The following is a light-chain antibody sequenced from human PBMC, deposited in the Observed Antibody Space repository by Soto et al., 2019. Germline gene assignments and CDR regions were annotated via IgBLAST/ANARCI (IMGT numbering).Light chain of an antibody. Sequence: QAVETQPPSASGSPGQSVTISCTGTSSDVGGYNYVSWYQQHPGKAPKLMIYEVSKRPSGVPDRFSGSKSGNTASLTVSGLQAEDEADYYCSSYAGSLYVFGTGTKVTVL. CDR3: SSYAGSLYV. J-gene: IGLJ1*01. CDR2: EVS. CDR1: SSDVGGYNY. V-gene: IGLV2-8*01.